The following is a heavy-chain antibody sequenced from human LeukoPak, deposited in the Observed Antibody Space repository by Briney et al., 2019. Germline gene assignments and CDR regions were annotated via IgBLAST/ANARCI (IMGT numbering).Heavy chain of an antibody. Sequence: SETLSLTCTVSGYSISSGYYWGWIRQPPGKGLEWIGSIYHSGSTYYNPSLKSRVTISVDTSKNQFSLKLSSVTAADTAVCYCARDAEWFGELGPPPYDYWGQGTLVTVSS. CDR1: GYSISSGYY. V-gene: IGHV4-38-2*02. J-gene: IGHJ4*02. CDR2: IYHSGST. D-gene: IGHD3-10*01. CDR3: ARDAEWFGELGPPPYDY.